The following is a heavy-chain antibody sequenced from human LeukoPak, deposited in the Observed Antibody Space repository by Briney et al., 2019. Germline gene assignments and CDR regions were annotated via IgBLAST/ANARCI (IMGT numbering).Heavy chain of an antibody. CDR3: AHKQDNYYYYGMDV. D-gene: IGHD6-13*01. J-gene: IGHJ6*02. Sequence: SGPTLVKPTQTLTLTCTFSVFSLSTSGVGVGWIRQPPGKALEWLALIYWNDDKRYSPSLKSRLTITKDTSKNQVVLTMTNMDPVETATYYCAHKQDNYYYYGMDVWGQGTTVTVSS. V-gene: IGHV2-5*01. CDR2: IYWNDDK. CDR1: VFSLSTSGVG.